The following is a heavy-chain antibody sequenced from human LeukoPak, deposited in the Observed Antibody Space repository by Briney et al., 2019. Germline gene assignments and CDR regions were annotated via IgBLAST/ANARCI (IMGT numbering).Heavy chain of an antibody. CDR2: MNANKGNT. J-gene: IGHJ4*02. Sequence: GASVKVSCKVSGYTFSNYDINWVRQAPGQGLEWMGWMNANKGNTGYAQKFQGRVTMTRDTSISTAYLELSSLRSEDTAVYYCARHPPSDSGGYSGGYWGQGTLVTV. D-gene: IGHD3-22*01. CDR3: ARHPPSDSGGYSGGY. V-gene: IGHV1-8*01. CDR1: GYTFSNYD.